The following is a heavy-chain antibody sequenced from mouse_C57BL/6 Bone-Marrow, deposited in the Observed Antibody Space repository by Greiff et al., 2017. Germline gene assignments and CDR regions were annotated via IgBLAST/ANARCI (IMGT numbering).Heavy chain of an antibody. CDR1: GYTFTSYW. V-gene: IGHV1-64*01. CDR3: ATRSLLRFFDY. D-gene: IGHD1-1*01. Sequence: QVQLQQPGAELVKPGASVKLSCKASGYTFTSYWMHWVKQRPGQGLEWIGMIHPNSGSTNYNEKFKSKATLTVYTSSSTAYMQLSSLTSEDAAVYYYATRSLLRFFDYWGQGTTLTVSS. J-gene: IGHJ2*01. CDR2: IHPNSGST.